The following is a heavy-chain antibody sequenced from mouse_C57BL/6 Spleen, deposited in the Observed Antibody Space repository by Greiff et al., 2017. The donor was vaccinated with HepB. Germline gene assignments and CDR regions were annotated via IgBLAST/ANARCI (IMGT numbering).Heavy chain of an antibody. V-gene: IGHV14-4*01. CDR2: LDPETGDT. Sequence: EVQLQQSGAELVRPGASVKLSCTASGFNIKDDYMHWVKQRPEQGLEWIGWLDPETGDTEYASKFQGKVTITADTSSSPAYLQLSSLTSEDTAVYYCTTAYSSPFDYWGQGTTLTVAS. J-gene: IGHJ2*01. CDR1: GFNIKDDY. D-gene: IGHD2-5*01. CDR3: TTAYSSPFDY.